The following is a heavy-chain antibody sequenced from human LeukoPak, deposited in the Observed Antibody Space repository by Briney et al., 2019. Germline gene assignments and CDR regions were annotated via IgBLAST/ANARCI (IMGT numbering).Heavy chain of an antibody. J-gene: IGHJ6*02. CDR3: ARDGLYYGMDV. Sequence: GGSLRLSCAASGFTVSSNYMSWVRQAPGKGLEWVSVIYSGGSTYYADSVEGRFTISRDNSKNTLYLQMNSLRAEDTAVYYCARDGLYYGMDVWGQGTTVTVSS. V-gene: IGHV3-53*01. CDR2: IYSGGST. CDR1: GFTVSSNY.